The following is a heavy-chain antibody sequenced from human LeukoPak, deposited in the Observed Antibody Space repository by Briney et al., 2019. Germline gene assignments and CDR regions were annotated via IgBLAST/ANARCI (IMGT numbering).Heavy chain of an antibody. Sequence: SETLSLTCTVSGGSISSYYWSWIRQPPGKGLERIGYIYYSGSTNYNPSLKSRVTISVDTSKNQFSLKLSSVTAADTAVYYCARGYSSSWLYYFDYWGQGTLVTVSS. CDR2: IYYSGST. D-gene: IGHD6-13*01. CDR1: GGSISSYY. V-gene: IGHV4-59*01. J-gene: IGHJ4*02. CDR3: ARGYSSSWLYYFDY.